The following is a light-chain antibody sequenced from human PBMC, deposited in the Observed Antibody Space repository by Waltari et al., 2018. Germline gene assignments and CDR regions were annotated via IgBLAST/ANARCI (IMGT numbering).Light chain of an antibody. CDR1: QTVYANY. Sequence: VVSQSPGTLSLSPGERATLSCTTSQTVYANYLAWYQHKPGQPPRLLLYVASRRATGLPERFSGSGSGTHFTLTISRVDPEDFAVYYCQEYGNSPPYNFGPGTRLEI. CDR2: VAS. V-gene: IGKV3-20*01. J-gene: IGKJ2*01. CDR3: QEYGNSPPYN.